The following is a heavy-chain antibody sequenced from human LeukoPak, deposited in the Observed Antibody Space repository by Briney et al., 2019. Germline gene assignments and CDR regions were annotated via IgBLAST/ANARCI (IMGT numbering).Heavy chain of an antibody. V-gene: IGHV1-8*01. J-gene: IGHJ5*02. Sequence: ASVKVSCKASGYTFTSYDINWVRQATGQGLEWMGWMNPNSGNTGYAQKFQGRVTMTRNTSISTAYVELSSLRSEDTAVYYCARGYCSSTSCYPWFDPWGQGTLVTVSS. D-gene: IGHD2-2*01. CDR1: GYTFTSYD. CDR2: MNPNSGNT. CDR3: ARGYCSSTSCYPWFDP.